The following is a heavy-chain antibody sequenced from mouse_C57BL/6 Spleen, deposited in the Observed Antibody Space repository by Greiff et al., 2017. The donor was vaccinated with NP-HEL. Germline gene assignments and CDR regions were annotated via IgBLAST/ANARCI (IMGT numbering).Heavy chain of an antibody. V-gene: IGHV1-19*01. J-gene: IGHJ4*01. CDR1: GYTFTDYY. D-gene: IGHD1-1*01. CDR3: ARLEFITTVVAPYYAMDY. CDR2: INPYNGGT. Sequence: VQLQQSGPVLVKPGASVKMSCKASGYTFTDYYMNWVKQSHGKSLEWIGVINPYNGGTSYNQKFQGKATLTVDKSASTAYMELNSLTSEDSAVYYCARLEFITTVVAPYYAMDYWGQGTSVTVSS.